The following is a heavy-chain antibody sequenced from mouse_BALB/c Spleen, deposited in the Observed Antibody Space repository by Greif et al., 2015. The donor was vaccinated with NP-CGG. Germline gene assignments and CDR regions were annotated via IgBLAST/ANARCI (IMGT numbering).Heavy chain of an antibody. CDR2: IDPANGNT. CDR1: GFNIKDTY. V-gene: IGHV14-3*02. CDR3: ATYYRYLAGFAY. D-gene: IGHD2-14*01. J-gene: IGHJ3*01. Sequence: EVQLQQSGAELVKPGASVKLSCTASGFNIKDTYMHWVKRRPEQGLEWIGRIDPANGNTKYDPKFQGKATMTADTSSNTAYLQLSSLTSEDTAVYYCATYYRYLAGFAYWGQGTLVTVSA.